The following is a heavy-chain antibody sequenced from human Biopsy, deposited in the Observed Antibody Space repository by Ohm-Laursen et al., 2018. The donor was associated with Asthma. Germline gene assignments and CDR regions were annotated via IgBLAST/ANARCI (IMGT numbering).Heavy chain of an antibody. V-gene: IGHV3-33*05. CDR2: MSYDGSIK. CDR3: ARGLDYTGRSGFDY. CDR1: GFTFSSYG. J-gene: IGHJ4*02. D-gene: IGHD3-3*01. Sequence: SLRLSCSASGFTFSSYGMDWVRQAPGKGLEWVALMSYDGSIKDYADSVKGRFTISRDNSMNTLYLHMNSLRVEDTSVYYCARGLDYTGRSGFDYWGQGTLVTVSS.